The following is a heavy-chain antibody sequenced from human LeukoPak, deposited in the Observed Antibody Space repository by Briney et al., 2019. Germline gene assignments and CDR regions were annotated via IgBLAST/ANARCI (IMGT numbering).Heavy chain of an antibody. J-gene: IGHJ4*02. V-gene: IGHV4-34*01. CDR2: IYHSGST. CDR1: GGSFSGYY. Sequence: SETLSLTCAVYGGSFSGYYWSWIRQPPGKGLEWIGEIYHSGSTNYNPSLKSRVTISVDKSKNQFSLKLSSVTAADTAVYYCARTMGIAAAGVDYWGQGTLVTVSS. CDR3: ARTMGIAAAGVDY. D-gene: IGHD6-13*01.